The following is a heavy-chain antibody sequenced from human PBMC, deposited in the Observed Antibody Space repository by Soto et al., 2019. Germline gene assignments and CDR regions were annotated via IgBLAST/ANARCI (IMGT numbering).Heavy chain of an antibody. Sequence: PGGSLRLSCAASGFTFDDYAMHWVRQAPGKGLEWVSGISWNSGSIGYADSVKGRFTISRDNAKNSLYLQMNSLRAEDTALYYCAKDSVGADTAYHFDYWGQGTLVTVSS. CDR2: ISWNSGSI. J-gene: IGHJ4*02. CDR3: AKDSVGADTAYHFDY. D-gene: IGHD1-26*01. V-gene: IGHV3-9*01. CDR1: GFTFDDYA.